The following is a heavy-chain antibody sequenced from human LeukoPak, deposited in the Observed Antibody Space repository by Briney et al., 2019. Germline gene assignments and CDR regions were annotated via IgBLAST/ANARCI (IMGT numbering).Heavy chain of an antibody. CDR2: MSPNSGNT. D-gene: IGHD3-16*02. CDR1: GYTFTSYD. Sequence: GASVKVSCKASGYTFTSYDINWVRQATGQGLEWMGWMSPNSGNTGYAQKFQGRVTITRNTSISTAYMELSSLRSEDTAVYYCARGLGQHYDYVWGSYRTYYMDVWGKGTTVTVSS. CDR3: ARGLGQHYDYVWGSYRTYYMDV. J-gene: IGHJ6*03. V-gene: IGHV1-8*03.